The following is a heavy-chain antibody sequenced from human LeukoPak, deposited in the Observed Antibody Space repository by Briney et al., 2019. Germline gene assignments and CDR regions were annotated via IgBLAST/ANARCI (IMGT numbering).Heavy chain of an antibody. CDR1: GFTFSDYY. Sequence: PGGSLRLSCAVSGFTFSDYYMSWIRQAPGKGLEWVSYISSGGSTISHADSVKGRFTISRDSAENSLYLQMNSLRAEDTAVYYCAKGELSDFDYWGQGTLVSVSS. CDR3: AKGELSDFDY. CDR2: ISSGGSTI. J-gene: IGHJ4*02. V-gene: IGHV3-11*01. D-gene: IGHD1-26*01.